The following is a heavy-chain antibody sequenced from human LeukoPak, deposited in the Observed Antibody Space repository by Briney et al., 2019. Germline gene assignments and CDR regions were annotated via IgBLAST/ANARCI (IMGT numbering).Heavy chain of an antibody. J-gene: IGHJ5*02. CDR3: ARGSSSWYLRDNNWFDP. V-gene: IGHV1-46*01. D-gene: IGHD6-13*01. CDR2: INPSGGST. Sequence: ASVKVSCKASGYTFTSYYMHWVRQAPGQGLEWMGIINPSGGSTSYAQKFQGRVNMTRDTSTSTVYMELSSLRSEDTAVYYCARGSSSWYLRDNNWFDPWGQGTLVTVSS. CDR1: GYTFTSYY.